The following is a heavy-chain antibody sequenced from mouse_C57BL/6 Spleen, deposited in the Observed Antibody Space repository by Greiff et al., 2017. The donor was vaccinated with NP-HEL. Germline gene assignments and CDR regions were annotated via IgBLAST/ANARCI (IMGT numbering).Heavy chain of an antibody. D-gene: IGHD1-1*01. Sequence: QVQLQQPGAELVKPGASVKMSCKASGYTFTSYWITWVKQRPGQGLEWIGDIYPGSGSTNYNEKFKSKATLTVDTSSSTAYMQLSSLTSEDSAVYYCARWDYYGTTGDWYFDVWGTGTTVTVSS. J-gene: IGHJ1*03. V-gene: IGHV1-55*01. CDR1: GYTFTSYW. CDR3: ARWDYYGTTGDWYFDV. CDR2: IYPGSGST.